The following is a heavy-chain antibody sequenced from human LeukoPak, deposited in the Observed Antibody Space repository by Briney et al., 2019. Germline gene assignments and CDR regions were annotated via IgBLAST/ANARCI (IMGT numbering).Heavy chain of an antibody. D-gene: IGHD6-19*01. CDR3: APRRVAADKGFDY. CDR1: GYTFTDYY. J-gene: IGHJ4*02. Sequence: ASVKVSCKASGYTFTDYYMHLMRLAPGQGPEWMGWMNPNSGGTNYAQKLQGRVTMTRDTSITTAYMELSSLRSDDTAVYYCAPRRVAADKGFDYWGQGTLVTVSS. V-gene: IGHV1-2*02. CDR2: MNPNSGGT.